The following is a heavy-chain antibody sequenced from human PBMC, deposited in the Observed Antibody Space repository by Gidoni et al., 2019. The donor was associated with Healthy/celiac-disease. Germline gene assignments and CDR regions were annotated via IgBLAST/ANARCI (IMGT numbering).Heavy chain of an antibody. Sequence: EVQLVESGGGLVQPGRSLRLSCAASGFTLGDYALIWFRQAPGKGLEWVGVIRSKTYGGTTEYAASVRGRFTISRDDSKGIAYLQMNRLNSDDTAVYYCSRDGGSSIVYASYGMDVWGQGTTVTVSS. V-gene: IGHV3-49*03. CDR2: IRSKTYGGTT. J-gene: IGHJ6*02. CDR1: GFTLGDYA. D-gene: IGHD2-8*01. CDR3: SRDGGSSIVYASYGMDV.